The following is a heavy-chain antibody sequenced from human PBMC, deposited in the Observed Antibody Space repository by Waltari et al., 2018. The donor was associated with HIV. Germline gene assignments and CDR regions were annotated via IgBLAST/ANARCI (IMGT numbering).Heavy chain of an antibody. J-gene: IGHJ6*02. CDR1: GGSISSYY. D-gene: IGHD3-10*01. V-gene: IGHV4-59*01. CDR3: ARDRQTLYGSRFDYYYGMDV. CDR2: IDYIGRP. Sequence: QVQLQESGPGLVKPSETLSLTCTVSGGSISSYYWSWIRQPPGKGREWIWSIDYIGRPNYNPPLKSRVTISVDTSKHQFSLKLSSVTAADTAVYYCARDRQTLYGSRFDYYYGMDVWGQGTTVTVSS.